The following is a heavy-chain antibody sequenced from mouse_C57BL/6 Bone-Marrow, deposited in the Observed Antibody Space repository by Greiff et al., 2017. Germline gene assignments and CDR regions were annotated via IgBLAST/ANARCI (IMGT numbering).Heavy chain of an antibody. Sequence: VQGVESGAELARPGASVKMSCKASGYTFTSYGISWVKQRPGQGLEWIGDIYPRSGSTYYNEKFKGKATLTADKSSSTAYMELRSLTSEDSAVYFCARGMIPQRYIDYCDQGTTLTVSS. D-gene: IGHD2-4*01. V-gene: IGHV1-81*01. CDR1: GYTFTSYG. J-gene: IGHJ2*01. CDR3: ARGMIPQRYIDY. CDR2: IYPRSGST.